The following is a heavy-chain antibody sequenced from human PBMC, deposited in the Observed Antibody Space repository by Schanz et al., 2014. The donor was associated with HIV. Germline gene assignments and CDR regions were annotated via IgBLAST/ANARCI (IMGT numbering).Heavy chain of an antibody. Sequence: QVQLVQSGAEVKKPGASVKVSCKASGHTSTNYGITWVRQAPGQGLEWMAWISANNGNTYYAQKVQGRVSMATDTSTNTAYMELRSLRSDDTAVYYCAREPNYSGFESWGHGTLVTVSS. V-gene: IGHV1-18*01. D-gene: IGHD5-12*01. J-gene: IGHJ5*01. CDR2: ISANNGNT. CDR3: AREPNYSGFES. CDR1: GHTSTNYG.